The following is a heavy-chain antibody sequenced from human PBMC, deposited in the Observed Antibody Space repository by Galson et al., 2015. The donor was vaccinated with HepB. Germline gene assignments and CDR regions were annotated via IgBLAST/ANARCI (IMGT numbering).Heavy chain of an antibody. CDR2: IKSKTDGGTS. J-gene: IGHJ4*02. V-gene: IGHV3-15*05. D-gene: IGHD5-12*01. CDR1: GFTFSNAW. Sequence: SLRLSCAASGFTFSNAWMIWVRQAPGKGLEWFGRIKSKTDGGTSDYIAPVKGRFTISRDDSKGTVYLEMTSLRIEDTAVYYCSADYTSGFWGQGALVTVSS. CDR3: SADYTSGF.